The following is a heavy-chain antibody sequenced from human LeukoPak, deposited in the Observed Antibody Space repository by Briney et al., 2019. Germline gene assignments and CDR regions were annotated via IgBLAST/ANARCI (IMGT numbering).Heavy chain of an antibody. J-gene: IGHJ5*02. Sequence: GASVKVSCKASGGTFSSYTITWVRQAPGQGLEWMGGIIPIFGSANYAQKFQGRVTITADESTSTAYMELNSLKTEDTAVYYCTTEQKLKIVVVPAAKYNWFDPWGQGTLVTVSS. CDR2: IIPIFGSA. CDR3: TTEQKLKIVVVPAAKYNWFDP. D-gene: IGHD2-2*01. CDR1: GGTFSSYT. V-gene: IGHV1-69*13.